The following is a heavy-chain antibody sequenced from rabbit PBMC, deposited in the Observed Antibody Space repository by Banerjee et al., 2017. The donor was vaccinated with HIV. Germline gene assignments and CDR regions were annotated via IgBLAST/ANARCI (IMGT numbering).Heavy chain of an antibody. D-gene: IGHD8-1*01. CDR2: INTSSGNT. V-gene: IGHV1S40*01. J-gene: IGHJ4*01. CDR1: GFSFTNKYV. Sequence: QSLEESGGDLVKPEGSLTLTCTASGFSFTNKYVMCWVRQAPGKGLEWIACINTSSGNTVYATWAKGRFTISKTSSTTVTLQMTSLTAADTATYFCARVEYAGYAGYGYFDLWGPGTLVTVS. CDR3: ARVEYAGYAGYGYFDL.